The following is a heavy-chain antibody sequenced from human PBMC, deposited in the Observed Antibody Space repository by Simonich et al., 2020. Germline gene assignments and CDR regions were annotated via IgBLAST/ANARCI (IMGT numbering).Heavy chain of an antibody. CDR2: INPNSGNT. CDR3: ARGVSGSFDY. V-gene: IGHV1-8*02. CDR1: GYTFTSYD. Sequence: QVQLVQSGAEVKKPGASVKVSCKASGYTFTSYDINWVRQATGQGLEWMGWINPNSGNTGYAQKFQGRDTMTTDTSTSTAYMELRSLRSDDTAVYYCARGVSGSFDYWGQGTLVTVSS. D-gene: IGHD3-10*01. J-gene: IGHJ4*02.